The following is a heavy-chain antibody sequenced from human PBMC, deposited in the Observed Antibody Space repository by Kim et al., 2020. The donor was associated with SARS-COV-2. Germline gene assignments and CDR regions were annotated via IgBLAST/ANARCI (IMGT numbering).Heavy chain of an antibody. Sequence: GGSLRLSCAASGFTFSSYGMHWVRQAPGKGLVWVSGIKSDGSNKNYADDVKGRFTISRDNAMNTVYLQMNSLRAEDTAVYYCAREREEYGEGSFAFCVWG. CDR2: IKSDGSNK. V-gene: IGHV3-74*01. J-gene: IGHJ6*01. CDR3: AREREEYGEGSFAFCV. D-gene: IGHD3-10*01. CDR1: GFTFSSYG.